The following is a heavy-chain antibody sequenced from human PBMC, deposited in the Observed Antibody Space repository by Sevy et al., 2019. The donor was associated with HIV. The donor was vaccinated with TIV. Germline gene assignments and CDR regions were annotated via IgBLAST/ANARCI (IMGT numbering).Heavy chain of an antibody. CDR3: ARETVSGYNL. J-gene: IGHJ4*02. V-gene: IGHV3-53*01. CDR2: LYAGGNP. CDR1: GFTFSDYN. D-gene: IGHD5-12*01. Sequence: GGSLRLSCAASGFTFSDYNMNWVRQAPGKGLEWVSALYAGGNPYYADSVKGRFTISTDNSKNTVYLQMNSLSTEDTAVYYCARETVSGYNLWGQGTLVTVSS.